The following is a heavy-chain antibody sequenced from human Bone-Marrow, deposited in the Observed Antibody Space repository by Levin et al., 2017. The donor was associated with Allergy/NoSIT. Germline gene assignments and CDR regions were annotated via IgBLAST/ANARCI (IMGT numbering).Heavy chain of an antibody. D-gene: IGHD6-19*01. Sequence: SGGSLRLSCAASGFTFSSYAMSWVRQAPGKGLEWVSAISGSGGSTYYADSVKGRFTISRDNSKNTLYLQMNSLRAEDTAVYYCAKDRSRYSSGWHDAFDIWGQGTMVTVSS. J-gene: IGHJ3*02. CDR2: ISGSGGST. V-gene: IGHV3-23*01. CDR3: AKDRSRYSSGWHDAFDI. CDR1: GFTFSSYA.